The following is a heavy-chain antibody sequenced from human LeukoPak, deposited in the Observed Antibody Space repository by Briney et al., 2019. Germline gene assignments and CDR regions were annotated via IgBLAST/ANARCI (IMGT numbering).Heavy chain of an antibody. Sequence: PSETLSLTCTVSGGSISSSSYYWGWIRQPPGKGLEWIGSIYYSGSTYYNPSLKSRVTISVDTSKNQFSLKLSSVTAADTAVYYCARVEGYGSGSYYNYWGQGTLVAVSS. V-gene: IGHV4-39*07. D-gene: IGHD3-10*01. J-gene: IGHJ4*02. CDR2: IYYSGST. CDR3: ARVEGYGSGSYYNY. CDR1: GGSISSSSYY.